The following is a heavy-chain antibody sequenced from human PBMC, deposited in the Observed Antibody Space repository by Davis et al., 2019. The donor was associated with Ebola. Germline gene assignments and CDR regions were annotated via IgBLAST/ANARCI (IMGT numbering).Heavy chain of an antibody. CDR3: AREDCSGGSCYSAFDY. Sequence: MPSETLSLTCTVSGGSISSYYWSWIRQPPGKGLEWIGYIYYSGSTNYNPSLKSRVTISVDKSKNQFSLKLSSVTAADTAVYYCAREDCSGGSCYSAFDYWGQGTLVTVSS. J-gene: IGHJ4*02. D-gene: IGHD2-15*01. V-gene: IGHV4-59*12. CDR1: GGSISSYY. CDR2: IYYSGST.